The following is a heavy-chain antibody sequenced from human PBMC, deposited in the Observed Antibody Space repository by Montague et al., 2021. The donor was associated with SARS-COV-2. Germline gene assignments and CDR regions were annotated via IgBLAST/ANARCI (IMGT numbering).Heavy chain of an antibody. Sequence: TLSLTCTVSGGSIRSENYYWSWIRQHPGKGLEWIGYFHDSGSTDYNPSLNSRVSMSVDTSKNQFSLKLRSVTAADTAVYVCARDGAAGDWFDPWGQGTLVTVSS. D-gene: IGHD3-16*01. CDR1: GGSIRSENYY. V-gene: IGHV4-31*03. CDR2: FHDSGST. CDR3: ARDGAAGDWFDP. J-gene: IGHJ5*02.